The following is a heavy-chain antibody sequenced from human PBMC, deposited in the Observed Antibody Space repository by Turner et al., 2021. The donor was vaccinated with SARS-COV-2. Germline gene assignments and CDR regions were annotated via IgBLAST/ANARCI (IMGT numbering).Heavy chain of an antibody. CDR3: ARGYSSGWYQSSAFDI. CDR1: GFTVSSNY. J-gene: IGHJ3*02. V-gene: IGHV3-53*01. CDR2: TYSAGST. D-gene: IGHD6-19*01. Sequence: EVQQVESGGGLIQPGGSLRLSCAASGFTVSSNYMSWVRQARGKWLERVSVTYSAGSTYYADTVKGRFTISRDNSKNTLYLQMNSLRAEDTAVHYCARGYSSGWYQSSAFDIWGQGTMVTVSS.